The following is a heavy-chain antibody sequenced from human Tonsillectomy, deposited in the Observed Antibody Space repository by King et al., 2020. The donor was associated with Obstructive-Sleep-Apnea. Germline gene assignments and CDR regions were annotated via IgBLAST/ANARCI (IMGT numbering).Heavy chain of an antibody. D-gene: IGHD6-19*01. Sequence: VQLVESGGGVVQPGRSLRLSCAASGFTFSTYGMHWVRQAPGKGLEWVAFIRFDGTNKYYGDSVKGRFTISRDNSKNTLYLQMNSLRAEDTAVYYCAKDAGLVVAGTMLGNAFDIWAQGTMVTVSS. J-gene: IGHJ3*02. CDR2: IRFDGTNK. CDR3: AKDAGLVVAGTMLGNAFDI. V-gene: IGHV3-30*02. CDR1: GFTFSTYG.